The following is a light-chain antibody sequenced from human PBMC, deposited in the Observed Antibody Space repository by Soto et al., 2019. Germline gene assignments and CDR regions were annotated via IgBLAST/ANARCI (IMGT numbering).Light chain of an antibody. V-gene: IGLV2-23*02. Sequence: QSVLTQPASVSGSPGQSITISCTGTSSDVGTYNLVTWYQQHPGKAPKLMIYEVTKRPSGVSNRFSGSKSGSTASLTISGLQAEDEADYYCCSDAGSNWGVFGTGTKVTVL. CDR2: EVT. CDR3: CSDAGSNWGV. J-gene: IGLJ1*01. CDR1: SSDVGTYNL.